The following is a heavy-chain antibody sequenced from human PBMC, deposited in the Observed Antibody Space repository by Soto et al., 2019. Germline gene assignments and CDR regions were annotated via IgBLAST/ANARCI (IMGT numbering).Heavy chain of an antibody. Sequence: XSVKVSCKVSGYPLTELSMHWVRQAPGKGLEWMGGFDPEDGETIYAQKFQGRVTMTEDTSTDTAYMELSSLRSEDTAVYYCATWSAVISPAQDWFDPWGQGTLVTVS. CDR1: GYPLTELS. D-gene: IGHD3-3*01. CDR2: FDPEDGET. J-gene: IGHJ5*02. CDR3: ATWSAVISPAQDWFDP. V-gene: IGHV1-24*01.